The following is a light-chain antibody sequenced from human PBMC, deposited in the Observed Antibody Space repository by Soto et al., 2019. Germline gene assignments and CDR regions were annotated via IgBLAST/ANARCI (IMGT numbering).Light chain of an antibody. CDR1: SSDVGGYKY. J-gene: IGLJ2*01. CDR2: EVS. V-gene: IGLV2-8*01. CDR3: SSYAGSSIWV. Sequence: QSAPTQPPSASGSPGQSATISCTGTSSDVGGYKYVSWYQQYPGKAPKLIIYEVSKRPSGVPDRFSGSKSGNTASLTVSGLQAADEADYYCSSYAGSSIWVFGGGTKLTVL.